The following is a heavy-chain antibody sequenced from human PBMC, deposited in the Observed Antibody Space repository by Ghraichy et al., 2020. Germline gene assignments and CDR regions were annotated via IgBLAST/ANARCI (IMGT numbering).Heavy chain of an antibody. D-gene: IGHD3-10*01. Sequence: GGSLRLSCAASGFTFSSYGMHWVRQAPGKGLEWEAVIWYDGSNKYYADSVKGRFTISRDNSKNTLYLQMNSLRAEDTAVYYCARDLGITMVRGAHPGKSMDVWGQGTTVTVSS. CDR3: ARDLGITMVRGAHPGKSMDV. CDR2: IWYDGSNK. J-gene: IGHJ6*02. CDR1: GFTFSSYG. V-gene: IGHV3-33*01.